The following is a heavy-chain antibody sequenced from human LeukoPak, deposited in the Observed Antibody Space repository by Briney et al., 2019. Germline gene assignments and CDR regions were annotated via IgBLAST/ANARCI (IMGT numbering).Heavy chain of an antibody. V-gene: IGHV3-13*01. CDR1: GFTFSRYD. CDR3: ARGPFELVWFGERDWYFDL. Sequence: GGSLRLSCAASGFTFSRYDMHWVRQGTRKGLEWVSAIGTAGDTYYPGSVKGRFTISRENAKNSLYLQMSSLRAGDTAVYYCARGPFELVWFGERDWYFDLWGRGTLVTVSS. CDR2: IGTAGDT. J-gene: IGHJ2*01. D-gene: IGHD3-10*01.